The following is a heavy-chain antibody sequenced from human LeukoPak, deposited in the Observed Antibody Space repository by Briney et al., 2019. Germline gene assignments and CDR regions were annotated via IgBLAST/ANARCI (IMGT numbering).Heavy chain of an antibody. J-gene: IGHJ4*02. D-gene: IGHD2-15*01. CDR3: ARVETMKRVATIAFDY. CDR1: GYTFTGYY. V-gene: IGHV1-2*02. CDR2: INPNSGGT. Sequence: ASVKVSCKASGYTFTGYYMHWVRQAPGQGLEWVGWINPNSGGTNYAQKFQGRVTMTRDTSISTAYMELSRLRSDDTAVYYCARVETMKRVATIAFDYWGQGTLVTVSS.